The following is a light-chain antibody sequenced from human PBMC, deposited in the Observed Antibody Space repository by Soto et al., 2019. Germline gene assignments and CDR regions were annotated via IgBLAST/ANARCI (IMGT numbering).Light chain of an antibody. V-gene: IGKV1-39*01. CDR1: QTVGTF. Sequence: DIQMTQSPSSLSASVGDRVTITCRASQTVGTFLNWYQQRPGRAPNLLIYAASNLPTGVPSRFSGSGSVTDFTLTINSLQPEDFGTYYCQQSYSIRSWTFGQGTKVDIK. CDR3: QQSYSIRSWT. CDR2: AAS. J-gene: IGKJ1*01.